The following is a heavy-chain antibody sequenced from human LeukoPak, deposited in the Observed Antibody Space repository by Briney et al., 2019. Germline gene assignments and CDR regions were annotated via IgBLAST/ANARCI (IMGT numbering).Heavy chain of an antibody. CDR1: GGSISSSSYY. V-gene: IGHV4-39*01. D-gene: IGHD6-13*01. CDR2: VYYSGST. CDR3: ARVFLPDPGMAAAVGEGLWYFDL. J-gene: IGHJ2*01. Sequence: SETLSLTCTVSGGSISSSSYYWGWIRQPPGKGLEWLGSVYYSGSTYYNPSLQSRVPISVDTSRNQFSLKLSSVTAADTAVYYCARVFLPDPGMAAAVGEGLWYFDLWGRGTLVTVSS.